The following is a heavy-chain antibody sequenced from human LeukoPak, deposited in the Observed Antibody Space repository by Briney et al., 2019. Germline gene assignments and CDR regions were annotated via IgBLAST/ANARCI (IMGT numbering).Heavy chain of an antibody. V-gene: IGHV3-33*01. D-gene: IGHD3-10*01. CDR1: GFTFSSYG. Sequence: PGGSLRLSCAASGFTFSSYGMHWVRQAPGKGLEWVAVIWYDGSNKYYADSVKGRFTISGDNSKNTLYLQMNSLRAEDTAVYYCARDRYYGSGSYYTNYYYYYGMDVWGKGTTVTVSS. CDR2: IWYDGSNK. CDR3: ARDRYYGSGSYYTNYYYYYGMDV. J-gene: IGHJ6*04.